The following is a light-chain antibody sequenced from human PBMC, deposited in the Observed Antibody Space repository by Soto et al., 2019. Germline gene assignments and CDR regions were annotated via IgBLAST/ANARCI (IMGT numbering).Light chain of an antibody. J-gene: IGKJ4*01. CDR2: EAS. V-gene: IGKV3-11*01. CDR3: QQRSNWPPLT. Sequence: EIVLTQSPATLSLSPGESATLSCRASQSVRSSLAWYQQKPGQAPRLLIYEASNRATGIPDRFSGSGSGTDFTLTISSLESEDFAVYYCQQRSNWPPLTFGGGTKVEIK. CDR1: QSVRSS.